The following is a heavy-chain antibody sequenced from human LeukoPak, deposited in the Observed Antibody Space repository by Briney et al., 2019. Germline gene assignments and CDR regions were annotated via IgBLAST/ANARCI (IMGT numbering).Heavy chain of an antibody. J-gene: IGHJ4*02. CDR1: GYTFTSYY. V-gene: IGHV1-46*01. Sequence: ASVKVSCKASGYTFTSYYMHWVRQAPGQGLEWMGIINPSGGSTSYAQKFQDRVAMTRDTSTSTVYMQLSSLRSEDTAVYYCARHVKWELLYWGQGTLVTVSS. CDR2: INPSGGST. D-gene: IGHD1-26*01. CDR3: ARHVKWELLY.